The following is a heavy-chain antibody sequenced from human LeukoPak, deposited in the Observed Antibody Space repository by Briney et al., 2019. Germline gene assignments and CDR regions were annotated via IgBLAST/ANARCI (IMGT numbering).Heavy chain of an antibody. CDR2: IYSGGST. V-gene: IGHV3-66*02. Sequence: GGSLRLSCAASGFTVSSNYMSWVRQAPGKGLEWVSVIYSGGSTYYADSVKGRFTISRDNSKNTLYPQMNSLRAEDTAVYYCAGVPAAMGYWFDPWGQGTLVTVSS. CDR3: AGVPAAMGYWFDP. D-gene: IGHD2-2*01. CDR1: GFTVSSNY. J-gene: IGHJ5*02.